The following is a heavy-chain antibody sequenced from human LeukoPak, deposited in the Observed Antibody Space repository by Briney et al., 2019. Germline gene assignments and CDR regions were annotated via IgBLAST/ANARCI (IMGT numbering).Heavy chain of an antibody. CDR2: IYYSGST. CDR3: ARHGGSAEYSGSYYD. D-gene: IGHD1-26*01. CDR1: GGSISSYY. Sequence: SETLSLTCTVSGGSISSYYWSWIRQPPGKGLEWIGYIYYSGSTNYNPSLKSRVTISVDTSKNQFSLKLSSVTAADTAVYYCARHGGSAEYSGSYYDWGQGTLVTVSS. J-gene: IGHJ4*02. V-gene: IGHV4-59*08.